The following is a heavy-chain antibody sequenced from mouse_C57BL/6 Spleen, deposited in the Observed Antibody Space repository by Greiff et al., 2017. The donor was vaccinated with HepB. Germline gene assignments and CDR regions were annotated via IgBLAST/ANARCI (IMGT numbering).Heavy chain of an antibody. D-gene: IGHD2-4*01. Sequence: QVQLKESGPELVKPGASVKISCKASGYAFSSSWMNWVKQRPGKGLEWIGRIYPGDGDTNYNGKFKGKATLTADKSSSTAYMQLSSLTSEDSAVYFCARLDDYGYFDYWGQGTTLTVSS. CDR1: GYAFSSSW. J-gene: IGHJ2*01. CDR2: IYPGDGDT. CDR3: ARLDDYGYFDY. V-gene: IGHV1-82*01.